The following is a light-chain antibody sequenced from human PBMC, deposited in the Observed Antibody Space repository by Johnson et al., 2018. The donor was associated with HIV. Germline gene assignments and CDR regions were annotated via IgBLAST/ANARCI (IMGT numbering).Light chain of an antibody. V-gene: IGLV1-51*01. J-gene: IGLJ1*01. Sequence: QSVLTQPPSVSAAPGQKVTISCSGSSSNIGNNYVSWYQQLPGTSPKLLIYENKARPSGIPDRFSGSKSATSATLAITGLQTGDEADYYCETWGTGLSAGGLFGTGTKVTVL. CDR3: ETWGTGLSAGGL. CDR2: ENK. CDR1: SSNIGNNY.